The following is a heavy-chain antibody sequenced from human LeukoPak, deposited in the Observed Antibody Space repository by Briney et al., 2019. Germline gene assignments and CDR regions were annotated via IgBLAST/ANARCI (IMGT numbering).Heavy chain of an antibody. Sequence: PSETLSLTCTVSGGSISSSSYYWGWIRQPPGKGLEWIGSIYYSGSTYYNPSLESRVTISVDTSKNQFSLKLSSVTAADTAVYYCATTFGATPNYFDYWGQGTLVTVSS. V-gene: IGHV4-39*07. CDR1: GGSISSSSYY. D-gene: IGHD1-26*01. CDR2: IYYSGST. J-gene: IGHJ4*02. CDR3: ATTFGATPNYFDY.